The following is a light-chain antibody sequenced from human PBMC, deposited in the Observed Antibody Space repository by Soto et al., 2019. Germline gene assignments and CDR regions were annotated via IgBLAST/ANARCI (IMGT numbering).Light chain of an antibody. Sequence: EIVLTQSPGTLSLSPGERATLSCRASQSVSSRYLAWYQQRPGQAPRLLIYDAYSRATGIPDRFSGTGSGTDFTLTVSRLEPEDFALYYCQQYGSSPPWTFGQVTKVEIK. CDR1: QSVSSRY. J-gene: IGKJ1*01. CDR3: QQYGSSPPWT. CDR2: DAY. V-gene: IGKV3-20*01.